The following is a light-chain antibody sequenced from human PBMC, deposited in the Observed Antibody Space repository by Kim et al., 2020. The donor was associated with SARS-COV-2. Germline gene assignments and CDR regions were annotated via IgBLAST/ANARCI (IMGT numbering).Light chain of an antibody. V-gene: IGKV1-5*01. CDR2: DAS. CDR1: QSINKG. J-gene: IGKJ1*01. CDR3: QQYNTYSV. Sequence: CGSVGERVTSTCRASQSINKGLAWYQQKPGKAPKLLIFDASNLKSGVPSRFSGSGSGTQFTLTSRSMQPDDSATYFCQQYNTYSVFGQGTKVDIK.